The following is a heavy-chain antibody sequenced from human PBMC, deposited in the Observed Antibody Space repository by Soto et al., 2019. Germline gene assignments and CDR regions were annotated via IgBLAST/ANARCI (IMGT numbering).Heavy chain of an antibody. CDR2: IWYDASNK. Sequence: QVQLVESGGGVVQPGRSLRLSCAASGFTFSSYGMHWVRQAPGKGLAWVAVIWYDASNKYYADSVKGRFTSFRDNSKNTLYLQMNSLRADDTAVYYCARDSEGGVPYYYYGMDAWGQGTTITVSS. CDR3: ARDSEGGVPYYYYGMDA. D-gene: IGHD1-26*01. CDR1: GFTFSSYG. J-gene: IGHJ6*02. V-gene: IGHV3-33*01.